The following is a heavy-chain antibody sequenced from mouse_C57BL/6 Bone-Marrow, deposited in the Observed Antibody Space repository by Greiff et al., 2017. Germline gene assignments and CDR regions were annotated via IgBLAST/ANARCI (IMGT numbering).Heavy chain of an antibody. CDR1: GYTFTSYW. V-gene: IGHV1-69*01. J-gene: IGHJ3*01. Sequence: QVQLQQPGAELVMPGASVKLSCKASGYTFTSYWMPWVKQRPGQGLEWIGEIDPSDSCTNYNEKFKGKSTLTVDKSSSTAYMQLSILPAEDSAVYCGTRSARSWFADWGQGTLVTVSA. CDR2: IDPSDSCT. CDR3: TRSARSWFAD.